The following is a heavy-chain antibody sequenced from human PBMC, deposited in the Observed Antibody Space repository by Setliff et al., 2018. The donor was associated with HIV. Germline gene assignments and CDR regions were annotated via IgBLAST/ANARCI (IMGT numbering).Heavy chain of an antibody. Sequence: SETLSLTCAVFGGSFTDIGGSFTDYYWIWIRQPPGKGLEWIGEINHSGSTHYNPSLKSRFTISVDTSKNQFSLKVNSVTAADTAVYYCASGEYSYGYRFDYWGQGTLVTVSS. J-gene: IGHJ4*02. D-gene: IGHD5-18*01. V-gene: IGHV4-34*01. CDR3: ASGEYSYGYRFDY. CDR2: INHSGST. CDR1: GGSFTDIGGSFTDYY.